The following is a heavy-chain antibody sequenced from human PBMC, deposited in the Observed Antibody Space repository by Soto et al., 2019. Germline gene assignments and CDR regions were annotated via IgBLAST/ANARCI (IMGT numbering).Heavy chain of an antibody. D-gene: IGHD6-13*01. CDR1: GFTFSSYA. CDR3: AKDVDRYSSNTKGY. J-gene: IGHJ4*02. V-gene: IGHV3-23*01. Sequence: PGGSLRLSCAASGFTFSSYAMSWVRQAPGKGLEWVSAISGSGGSTYYADSVKGRFTISRDNSKNTLYLQMNSLRAEDTAVYYCAKDVDRYSSNTKGYWGQGTLVTVSS. CDR2: ISGSGGST.